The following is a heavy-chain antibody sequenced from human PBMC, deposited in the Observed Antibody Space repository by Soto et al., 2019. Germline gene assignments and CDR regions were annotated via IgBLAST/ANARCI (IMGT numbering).Heavy chain of an antibody. Sequence: QPGGSLRLSCAASGFIFSSYAMSWVRQAPGKGLEWVSAMRADGVSTYYAGSVKGRFTISRDNSKNTLHLQMNGLGVEDTAVYYCMRGISAPDYWGQGTLVTVSS. CDR3: MRGISAPDY. CDR1: GFIFSSYA. D-gene: IGHD3-16*01. CDR2: MRADGVST. J-gene: IGHJ4*02. V-gene: IGHV3-23*01.